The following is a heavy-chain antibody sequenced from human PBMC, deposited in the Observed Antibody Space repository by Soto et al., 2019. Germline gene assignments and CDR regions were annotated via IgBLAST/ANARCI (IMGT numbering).Heavy chain of an antibody. J-gene: IGHJ4*02. D-gene: IGHD3-9*01. CDR3: GRGDGDAYAGTGYLAGR. V-gene: IGHV3-74*01. Sequence: EVQLVESGGGLVQPGESLTLSCAASGFTFSSYWMHWVRQAPGKGLVWVSRIKSDGSGTYYADSVQGRLTVSRDNAKDTLYLPVDSVSGEHSAVYVCGRGDGDAYAGTGYLAGRCGQGAMVTVSS. CDR2: IKSDGSGT. CDR1: GFTFSSYW.